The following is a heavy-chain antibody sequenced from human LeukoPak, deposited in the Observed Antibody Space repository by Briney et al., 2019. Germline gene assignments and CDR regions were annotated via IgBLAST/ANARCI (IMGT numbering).Heavy chain of an antibody. V-gene: IGHV3-30*04. D-gene: IGHD3-22*01. CDR3: ARDTYYYDSSGYLFDY. Sequence: GGSLRLSCAASGFTFSSYAMHWVRQAPGKGLEWVAVISYDGSNKYYADSVEGRFTISRDNSKNTLYLQMNSLRAEDTAVYHCARDTYYYDSSGYLFDYWGQGTLATVSS. CDR1: GFTFSSYA. J-gene: IGHJ4*02. CDR2: ISYDGSNK.